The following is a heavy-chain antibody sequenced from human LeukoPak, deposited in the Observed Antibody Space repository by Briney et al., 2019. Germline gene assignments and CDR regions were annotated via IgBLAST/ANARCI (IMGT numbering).Heavy chain of an antibody. CDR2: INHSGST. V-gene: IGHV4-34*01. D-gene: IGHD3-10*02. Sequence: SETLSLTCAVYGGSFSGYYWSWIRQPPGKGLEWIGGINHSGSTNYNPSLKSRVTISVDTSKNQFSLKLSSVTAADTAVYYCARGLTMSHDAFDIWGQGTMVTVSS. CDR1: GGSFSGYY. J-gene: IGHJ3*02. CDR3: ARGLTMSHDAFDI.